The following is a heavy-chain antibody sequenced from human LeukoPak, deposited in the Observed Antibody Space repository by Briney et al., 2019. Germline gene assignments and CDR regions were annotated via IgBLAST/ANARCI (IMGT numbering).Heavy chain of an antibody. CDR2: IYYSGST. V-gene: IGHV4-30-4*08. D-gene: IGHD3-9*01. Sequence: SHTLSLTCTVSGGSISSGDYYWSWIRQPPGKGLEWIGYIYYSGSTYYNPSLKSRVTISVDTSKNQFSLKLSSVTAADTAVYYCARYYDILTGYPDSSGYYGLDYWGQGTLVTVSS. CDR1: GGSISSGDYY. CDR3: ARYYDILTGYPDSSGYYGLDY. J-gene: IGHJ4*02.